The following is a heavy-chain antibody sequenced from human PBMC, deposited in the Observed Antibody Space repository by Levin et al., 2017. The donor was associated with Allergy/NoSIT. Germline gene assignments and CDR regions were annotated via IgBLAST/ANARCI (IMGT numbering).Heavy chain of an antibody. V-gene: IGHV3-21*04. CDR1: GFSLSGYS. Sequence: GGSLRLSCVASGFSLSGYSMNWVRQAPGKGLEWVSTSSGSGTYINYVDSVKGRFAISRDDGKNSVYLQMNSLRDEDTAVYYCARDQGLAWGQGVLVTVSS. CDR2: SSGSGTYI. CDR3: ARDQGLA. J-gene: IGHJ5*02.